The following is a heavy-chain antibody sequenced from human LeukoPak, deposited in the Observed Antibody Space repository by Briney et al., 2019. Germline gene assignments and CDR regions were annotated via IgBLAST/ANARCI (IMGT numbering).Heavy chain of an antibody. J-gene: IGHJ4*02. CDR3: ARVAGPNDY. CDR1: GFTFGDYA. CDR2: INHSGST. V-gene: IGHV4-34*01. Sequence: GSLRLSCTASGFTFGDYAMSWFRQAPGKGLEWIGEINHSGSTNYNPSLKSRVTISVDTSKNQFSLKLSSVTAADTAVYYCARVAGPNDYWGQGTLVTVSS. D-gene: IGHD6-19*01.